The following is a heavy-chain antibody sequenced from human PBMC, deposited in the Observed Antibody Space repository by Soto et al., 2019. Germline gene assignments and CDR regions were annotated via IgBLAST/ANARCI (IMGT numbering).Heavy chain of an antibody. D-gene: IGHD6-19*01. CDR1: GGTFSSYA. Sequence: SVKVSCKASGGTFSSYAISWVRQAPGQGLEWMGGIIPIFGTANYAQKLQGRVTITADESTSTAYKELSSLKSEDTAVYYCASDADSSGWYEGYYWGQGTLVTVSS. V-gene: IGHV1-69*13. CDR3: ASDADSSGWYEGYY. CDR2: IIPIFGTA. J-gene: IGHJ4*02.